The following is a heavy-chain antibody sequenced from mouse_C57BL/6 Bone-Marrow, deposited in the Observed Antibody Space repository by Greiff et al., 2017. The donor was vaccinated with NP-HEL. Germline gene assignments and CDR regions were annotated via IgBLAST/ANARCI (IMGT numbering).Heavy chain of an antibody. J-gene: IGHJ1*03. V-gene: IGHV1-63*01. D-gene: IGHD2-2*01. CDR1: GYTFTNYW. CDR2: IYPGGGYT. Sequence: VQLQESGAELVRPGPSVKMSCKASGYTFTNYWIGWAKQRPGHGLEWIGDIYPGGGYTNYNEKFKGKATLTADKSSSTAYMQFSSLTSEDSAIYYCAREWLPWGYFDVWGTGTTVTVSS. CDR3: AREWLPWGYFDV.